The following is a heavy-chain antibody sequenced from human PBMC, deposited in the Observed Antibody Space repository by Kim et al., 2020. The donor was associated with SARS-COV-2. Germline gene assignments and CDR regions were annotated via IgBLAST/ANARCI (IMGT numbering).Heavy chain of an antibody. J-gene: IGHJ4*02. CDR1: GYTFTSYS. CDR2: INAGNGNT. V-gene: IGHV1-3*01. D-gene: IGHD3-10*01. CDR3: ARDPYGSGGYYPPDY. Sequence: ASVKVSCKASGYTFTSYSMHWVRQAPGQRLEWMGWINAGNGNTKYSQKFQGRVTITRDTSASTAYMELSSLRSEDTAVYYCARDPYGSGGYYPPDYWGQGTLVTVSS.